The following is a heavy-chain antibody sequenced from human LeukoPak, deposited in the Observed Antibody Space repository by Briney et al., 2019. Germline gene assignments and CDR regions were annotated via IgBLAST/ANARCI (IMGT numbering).Heavy chain of an antibody. CDR1: GFTFGDYG. CDR2: INWNGGST. V-gene: IGHV3-20*04. Sequence: GGSLRLSCAASGFTFGDYGMSWVRQAPGKGLEWVSGINWNGGSTGYADSVKGRFTISRDNAKNSLYLQMNSLRAEDTALYYCARDNIAAAGLVWFDPWGQGTLVTVSS. D-gene: IGHD6-13*01. CDR3: ARDNIAAAGLVWFDP. J-gene: IGHJ5*02.